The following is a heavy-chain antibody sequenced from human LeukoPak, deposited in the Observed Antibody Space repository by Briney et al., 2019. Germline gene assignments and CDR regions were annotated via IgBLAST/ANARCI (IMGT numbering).Heavy chain of an antibody. CDR2: INTNTGNP. CDR3: VQWGSRTRTFDNWFDP. D-gene: IGHD1-26*01. CDR1: GYTFTSFA. V-gene: IGHV7-4-1*02. Sequence: ASVKVSCKASGYTFTSFAMTWVRQAPGQGLEWMGWINTNTGNPTCAQGFTGRFVFSLDTSVSTAYLQIRSLKAEDTAVYYCVQWGSRTRTFDNWFDPWGQGTLVTVSS. J-gene: IGHJ5*02.